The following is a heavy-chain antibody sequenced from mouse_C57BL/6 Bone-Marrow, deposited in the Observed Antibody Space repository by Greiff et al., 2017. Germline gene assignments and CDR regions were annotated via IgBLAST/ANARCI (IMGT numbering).Heavy chain of an antibody. CDR1: GYTFTSYW. J-gene: IGHJ3*01. D-gene: IGHD2-1*01. CDR2: IYPGSGST. CDR3: ADYYAH. V-gene: IGHV1-55*01. Sequence: VQLQQPGAELVKPGASVKMSCKASGYTFTSYWITWVKQRPGQGLEWIGDIYPGSGSTNYTEKFKSKATLTVDTSSTTAYMQLSSRTSEDSAVFYCADYYAHWGQGTLVTVSA.